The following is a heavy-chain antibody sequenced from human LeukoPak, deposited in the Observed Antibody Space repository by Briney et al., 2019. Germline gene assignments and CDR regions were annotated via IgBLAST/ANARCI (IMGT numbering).Heavy chain of an antibody. CDR2: LSGSGGDT. Sequence: GGSLRLSCVASGFTFGHNAMAWVRQAPGKRLEWVSALSGSGGDTFYADSVKGRFTISRDNSKNTLYLQLSSLRPDDTAVYYCAKGAPSSSSIFNFWGPGTLVTVSS. V-gene: IGHV3-23*01. D-gene: IGHD6-6*01. J-gene: IGHJ4*02. CDR3: AKGAPSSSSIFNF. CDR1: GFTFGHNA.